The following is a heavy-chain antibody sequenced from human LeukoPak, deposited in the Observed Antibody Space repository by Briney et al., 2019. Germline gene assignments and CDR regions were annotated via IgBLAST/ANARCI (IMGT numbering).Heavy chain of an antibody. Sequence: ASVKVSCKASGYTFTSYDINWLRQATGQGLEWMGWMNPDSGNTGYAQKFQGRVTMTRNTSISTAYMELSSLRSEDTAVYYCARGIRSRRGSSRGNWFDPWGQGTLVTVSS. D-gene: IGHD6-6*01. CDR2: MNPDSGNT. CDR1: GYTFTSYD. CDR3: ARGIRSRRGSSRGNWFDP. V-gene: IGHV1-8*01. J-gene: IGHJ5*02.